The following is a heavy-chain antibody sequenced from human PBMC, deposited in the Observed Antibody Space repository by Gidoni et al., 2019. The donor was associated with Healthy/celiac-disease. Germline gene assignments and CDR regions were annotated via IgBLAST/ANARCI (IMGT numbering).Heavy chain of an antibody. V-gene: IGHV3-23*01. D-gene: IGHD4-17*01. CDR3: AKDLEDYGDYDY. J-gene: IGHJ4*02. CDR2: ISGSSGGT. CDR1: VFTFSSYA. Sequence: EVQLLESGGGLVQPGGCLRLPCAASVFTFSSYAMSWLRQAPGKGLEWVSAISGSSGGTYYADSVKGRFTISRDNSKNTLYLQMNSLRAEDTAVYYCAKDLEDYGDYDYWGQGTLVTVSS.